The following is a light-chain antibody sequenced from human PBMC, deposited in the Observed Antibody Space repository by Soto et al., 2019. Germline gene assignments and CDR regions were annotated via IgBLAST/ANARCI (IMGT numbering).Light chain of an antibody. V-gene: IGKV3D-20*02. Sequence: EIVLTQSPGTLSLSPGDRATLSCRASQSVRSSYLAWYQQKPGQAPRLLIYGASSRATGIPARFSGSGSGTDFTLTISRLEPEDFAVYYCQQRSDWPPITFGQGTRLEIK. J-gene: IGKJ5*01. CDR2: GAS. CDR1: QSVRSSY. CDR3: QQRSDWPPIT.